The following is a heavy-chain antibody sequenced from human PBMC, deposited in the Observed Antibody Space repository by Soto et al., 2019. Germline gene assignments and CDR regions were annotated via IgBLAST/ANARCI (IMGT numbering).Heavy chain of an antibody. V-gene: IGHV3-33*01. CDR3: ARGWGSGVHASCLDV. D-gene: IGHD6-19*01. J-gene: IGHJ3*01. CDR2: IWYDGSKR. Sequence: QEQLVESGGGVVQPGRSLRLSCAASGFSFRNYGIHWVRQAPGKGLDWVAVIWYDGSKRYYADSVRGRFTISRDNSGNTFHLQMDSLRAEDRAVDSGARGWGSGVHASCLDVWGQGTMVVVS. CDR1: GFSFRNYG.